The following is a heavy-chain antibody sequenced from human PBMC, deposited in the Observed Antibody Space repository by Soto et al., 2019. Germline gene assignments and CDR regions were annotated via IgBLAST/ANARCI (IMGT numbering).Heavy chain of an antibody. Sequence: SETLSLTCAVYGGSFSGYYWSWIRQPPGKGLEWIGEINHSGSTNYNPSLKSRVTISVDTSKNQFSLKLSSVTAADTVVYYCARRQLWLSDWFDPWGQGTLVTVSS. CDR3: ARRQLWLSDWFDP. V-gene: IGHV4-34*01. J-gene: IGHJ5*02. CDR2: INHSGST. CDR1: GGSFSGYY. D-gene: IGHD5-18*01.